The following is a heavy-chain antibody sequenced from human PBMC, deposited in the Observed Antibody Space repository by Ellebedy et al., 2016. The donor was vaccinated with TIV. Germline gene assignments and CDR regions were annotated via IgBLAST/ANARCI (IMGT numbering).Heavy chain of an antibody. CDR1: GYTFTAYY. Sequence: AASVKVSCKTYGYTFTAYYVHWVRQAPGQGLQWLGWTNPKRGDSIYSEKFPGRVTMTRDTSSNTFYMNLNRLTSDDTAVYYCARDSGRPGTFWYFDLWGRGTPVTVSS. CDR3: ARDSGRPGTFWYFDL. J-gene: IGHJ2*01. D-gene: IGHD6-25*01. CDR2: TNPKRGDS. V-gene: IGHV1-2*02.